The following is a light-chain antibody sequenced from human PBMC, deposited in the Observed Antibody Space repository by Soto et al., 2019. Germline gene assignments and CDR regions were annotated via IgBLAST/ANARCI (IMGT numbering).Light chain of an antibody. Sequence: EIVMPQSPATLSVSPGERATLSCRASQSVSSILAWYQQKPGQAPRLLIYGASTMPTGIPARFIGSGSGTEFTLTISSLQSEDFAVYYCQQYNNWPPLTFGGGTKVEIK. CDR3: QQYNNWPPLT. CDR1: QSVSSI. CDR2: GAS. J-gene: IGKJ4*01. V-gene: IGKV3-15*01.